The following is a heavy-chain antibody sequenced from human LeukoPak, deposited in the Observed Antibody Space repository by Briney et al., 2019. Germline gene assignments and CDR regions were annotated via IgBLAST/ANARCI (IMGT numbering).Heavy chain of an antibody. V-gene: IGHV3-30*02. CDR2: IRYDGSNK. Sequence: GGSLRLSCAASGFTFSSYGMHWVRQAPGKGLEWVAFIRYDGSNKYFADSVKGRFTISRDSSKNTLYLQMNSLRVDDTAVYYCAKDGTRGIRFGKIPHYFDYWGRGTLVTVSS. D-gene: IGHD3-10*01. J-gene: IGHJ4*02. CDR1: GFTFSSYG. CDR3: AKDGTRGIRFGKIPHYFDY.